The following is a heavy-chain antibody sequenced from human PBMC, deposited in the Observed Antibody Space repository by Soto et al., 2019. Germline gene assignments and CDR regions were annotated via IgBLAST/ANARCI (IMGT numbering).Heavy chain of an antibody. V-gene: IGHV4-59*01. Sequence: QVQLQESGPGLVKPSETLSLTCTVSGCSISSYYWSWIRQPPGKGLDRIGYIYYSGSTNYNPSVTSRVTISGDTSKNQCSLKLSSVTVADTAVYYCAGVSYYDRHYYGMDVWGQGTTVTVSS. CDR2: IYYSGST. D-gene: IGHD3-22*01. CDR3: AGVSYYDRHYYGMDV. CDR1: GCSISSYY. J-gene: IGHJ6*02.